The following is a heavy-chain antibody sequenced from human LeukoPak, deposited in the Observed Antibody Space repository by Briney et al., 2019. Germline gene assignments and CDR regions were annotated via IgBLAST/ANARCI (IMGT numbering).Heavy chain of an antibody. Sequence: ASVKVSCKASGYTFTSYDINWVRQATGQGLEWMGWMNPNSGNTGYAQKFQGRVTMTRNTSISTAYMDLSSLRSEDTAVYYCATGRVVAARGTLNWFDPRGQGTLVTVSS. V-gene: IGHV1-8*01. D-gene: IGHD2-15*01. J-gene: IGHJ5*02. CDR1: GYTFTSYD. CDR2: MNPNSGNT. CDR3: ATGRVVAARGTLNWFDP.